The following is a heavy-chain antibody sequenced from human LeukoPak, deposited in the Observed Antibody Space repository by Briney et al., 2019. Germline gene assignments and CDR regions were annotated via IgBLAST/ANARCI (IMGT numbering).Heavy chain of an antibody. CDR1: GFTFSSYA. J-gene: IGHJ4*02. Sequence: GGSLRLFCAASGFTFSSYAMSWVRQAPGKGLEWVSALSGSVGSTYYADSVKGRFTISRDNAKNTLYLQMNSLRAEDTAVYYCAKAEAARPFDYWGQGTLVTVSS. V-gene: IGHV3-23*01. CDR2: LSGSVGST. D-gene: IGHD6-6*01. CDR3: AKAEAARPFDY.